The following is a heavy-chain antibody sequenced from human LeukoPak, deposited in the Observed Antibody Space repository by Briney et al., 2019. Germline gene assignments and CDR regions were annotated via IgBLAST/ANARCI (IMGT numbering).Heavy chain of an antibody. D-gene: IGHD4-23*01. J-gene: IGHJ5*02. V-gene: IGHV1-69*13. Sequence: SVKVSCKASGGTFSSYAISWVRQALGQGLEWMGGIIPIFGTANYAQKFQGRVTITADESTSTAYMELSSLRSEDTAVYYCARANYGGNWFDPWGQGTLVTVSS. CDR3: ARANYGGNWFDP. CDR1: GGTFSSYA. CDR2: IIPIFGTA.